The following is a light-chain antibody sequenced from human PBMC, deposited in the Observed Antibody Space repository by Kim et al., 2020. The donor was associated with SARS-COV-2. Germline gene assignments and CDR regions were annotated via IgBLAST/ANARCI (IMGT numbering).Light chain of an antibody. CDR2: YDS. J-gene: IGLJ3*02. V-gene: IGLV3-21*04. CDR1: TVGRKS. CDR3: QVWDTGSDHPWV. Sequence: PGKTARINCGGNTVGRKSVHLYQKKPGTAPEVVISYDSDRPSGIPARFSGSNSGNTATLTITRVEAGDEADYYCQVWDTGSDHPWVFGGGTKLTVL.